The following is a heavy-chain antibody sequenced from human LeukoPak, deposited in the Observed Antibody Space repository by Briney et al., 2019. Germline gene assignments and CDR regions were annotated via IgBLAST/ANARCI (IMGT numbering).Heavy chain of an antibody. CDR2: ISHIGRT. J-gene: IGHJ3*02. D-gene: IGHD4-17*01. V-gene: IGHV4-59*11. Sequence: ASETLSLTCAVSGDSFSSHYWTWIRQSPGTGLEWIGYISHIGRTNYNPSLKSRVTISIDTSKNQFSLKLRSVTAADTAVYYCARDLVTVTKGFDIWGQGTMVSVSS. CDR1: GDSFSSHY. CDR3: ARDLVTVTKGFDI.